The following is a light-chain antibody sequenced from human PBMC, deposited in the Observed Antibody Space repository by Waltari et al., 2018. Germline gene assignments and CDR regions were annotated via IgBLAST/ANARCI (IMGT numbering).Light chain of an antibody. CDR1: QSVSSND. CDR2: DAS. Sequence: EILLTQSPGTLSLSPGERATLSCRASQSVSSNDLAWYQQKPGQAPRLFIYDASSRAPGIPDRFSGSGSVTDFTLTISRLEPEDFAVYYCQQYGNSTVAFGQGTKVEIK. J-gene: IGKJ1*01. CDR3: QQYGNSTVA. V-gene: IGKV3-20*01.